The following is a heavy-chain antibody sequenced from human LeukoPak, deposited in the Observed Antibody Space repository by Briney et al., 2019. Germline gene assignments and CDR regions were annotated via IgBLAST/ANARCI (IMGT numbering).Heavy chain of an antibody. CDR1: GGTFSSYT. Sequence: GSSVKVSCKASGGTFSSYTISWVRQAPGQGLEWMGRIIPILGIANYAQKFQGRVTITADKSTSTAYMELSSLRSEDTAVYYCARGSAQLWLHVYWGQGTLVTVSS. D-gene: IGHD5-18*01. V-gene: IGHV1-69*02. J-gene: IGHJ4*02. CDR2: IIPILGIA. CDR3: ARGSAQLWLHVY.